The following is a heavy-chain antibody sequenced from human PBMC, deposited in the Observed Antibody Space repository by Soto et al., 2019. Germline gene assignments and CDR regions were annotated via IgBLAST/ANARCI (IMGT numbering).Heavy chain of an antibody. D-gene: IGHD2-8*01. CDR3: AREVNVVALSDAFDI. Sequence: QVQLQESGPGLVKPSQTLSLICTVSGDSISSDNYFWSWIRQPPGQVLEWVGYISNRGTPYYNPYLKRRVTISPDTSRNRFSLDMYSVTDTDTAVYYCAREVNVVALSDAFDIWGQGTMVTVSS. CDR1: GDSISSDNYF. J-gene: IGHJ3*02. CDR2: ISNRGTP. V-gene: IGHV4-30-4*01.